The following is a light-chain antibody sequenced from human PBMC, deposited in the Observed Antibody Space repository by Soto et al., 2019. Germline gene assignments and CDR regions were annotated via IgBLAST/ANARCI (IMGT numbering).Light chain of an antibody. Sequence: QSALTQPASVSGSPEQSITISCTGTSSDVGGFNYVSWYQLHPGKAPKLMIYEVTNRPSGISNRFSGSKSGNTASLTISGLQAEDEADYYCSSYTSSAYVVFGGGTKVTVL. CDR3: SSYTSSAYVV. J-gene: IGLJ2*01. CDR2: EVT. V-gene: IGLV2-14*01. CDR1: SSDVGGFNY.